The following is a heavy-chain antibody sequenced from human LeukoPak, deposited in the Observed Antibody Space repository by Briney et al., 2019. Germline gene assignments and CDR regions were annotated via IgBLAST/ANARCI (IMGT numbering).Heavy chain of an antibody. J-gene: IGHJ5*02. V-gene: IGHV1-46*01. Sequence: ASVKVSCKASGYTFTSYYMHWVRQAPGQGLEWMGIINPSGGSTSYAQKFQGRVTMTRDTSTSTVYMDLSSLRSEDTAMYYCARGGIVGATYSWFDPWGQGTLVTVSS. CDR3: ARGGIVGATYSWFDP. D-gene: IGHD1-26*01. CDR2: INPSGGST. CDR1: GYTFTSYY.